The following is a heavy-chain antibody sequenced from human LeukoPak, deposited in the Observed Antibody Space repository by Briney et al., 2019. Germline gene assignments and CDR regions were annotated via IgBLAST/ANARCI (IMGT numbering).Heavy chain of an antibody. J-gene: IGHJ4*02. V-gene: IGHV4-38-2*02. Sequence: SETLSLTCAVSGYSISSGYYWGWLRQPPGEGLGWIGSIYHSRTTYYNPSLNSPVTISVDTSNNQFSLQLSSVTAADTAVYYCARDHYYDFWSGYSYDGFYYFDHWGQGTLVTVSS. CDR1: GYSISSGYY. D-gene: IGHD3-3*01. CDR2: IYHSRTT. CDR3: ARDHYYDFWSGYSYDGFYYFDH.